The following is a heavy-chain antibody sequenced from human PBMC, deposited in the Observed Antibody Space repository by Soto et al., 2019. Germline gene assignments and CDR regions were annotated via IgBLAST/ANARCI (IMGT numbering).Heavy chain of an antibody. J-gene: IGHJ6*02. D-gene: IGHD6-19*01. CDR2: IIPVFGIV. Sequence: QVHLLLQSGAEVKKPGSSVKVSCKSSGGNPSNSAISWVRQAPGQGLEWMGGIIPVFGIVSYAQNFQGRVTITADESTSTAYMELMSLRSEESAVYFCAGGRIVVAGSSAYYGMDVWGQGTTVTVSS. CDR3: AGGRIVVAGSSAYYGMDV. CDR1: GGNPSNSA. V-gene: IGHV1-69*01.